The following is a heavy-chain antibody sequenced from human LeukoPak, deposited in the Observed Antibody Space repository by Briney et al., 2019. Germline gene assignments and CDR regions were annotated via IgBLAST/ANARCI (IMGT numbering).Heavy chain of an antibody. V-gene: IGHV3-43*01. Sequence: GGSLRLSCAASGFTFDDYTMHWVRQAPGKGLEWVSLISWDGGSTYYADSVKGRFTISRDNSKNSLYLQMNSLRAEDTALYYCAKDMTLELMLDAFDIWGQGTMVTVSS. D-gene: IGHD3-16*01. CDR3: AKDMTLELMLDAFDI. CDR1: GFTFDDYT. J-gene: IGHJ3*02. CDR2: ISWDGGST.